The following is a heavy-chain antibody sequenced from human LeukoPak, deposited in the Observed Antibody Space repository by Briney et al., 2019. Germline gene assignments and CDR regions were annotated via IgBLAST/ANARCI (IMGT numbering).Heavy chain of an antibody. Sequence: SETLSLTCTVSGGSISSGGYSWSWIRQHPGKGLEWIGYIYYSGSTYYNPSLKSRVTISVDTSKNQFSLKLNSVTAADTAVYYCARDVEGLGDAFDIWGQGTLVTVSS. CDR1: GGSISSGGYS. CDR2: IYYSGST. V-gene: IGHV4-31*03. CDR3: ARDVEGLGDAFDI. J-gene: IGHJ3*02. D-gene: IGHD5-24*01.